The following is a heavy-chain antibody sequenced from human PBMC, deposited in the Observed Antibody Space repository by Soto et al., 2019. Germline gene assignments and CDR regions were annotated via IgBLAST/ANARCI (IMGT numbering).Heavy chain of an antibody. V-gene: IGHV1-69*02. CDR2: IIPILGIA. CDR3: ARAPDCSSTSCYDDLPYY. J-gene: IGHJ4*02. Sequence: ASVKVSCKASGGTFSSYTISWVRQAPGQGLEWMGRIIPILGIANYAQKFQGRVTITADKSTSTAYMELRSLRSEDTAVYYCARAPDCSSTSCYDDLPYYWGQGTLVTVSA. CDR1: GGTFSSYT. D-gene: IGHD2-2*01.